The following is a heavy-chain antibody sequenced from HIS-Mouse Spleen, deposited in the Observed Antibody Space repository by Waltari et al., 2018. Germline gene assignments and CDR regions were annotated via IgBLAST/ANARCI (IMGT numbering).Heavy chain of an antibody. CDR3: ARDSWAYAIEYFQH. Sequence: QVQLQESGPGLVKPSETLSLTCTVSGYSISSGYYWGWIRQPPGKGLEWIGSIYHSGSTYYNPSLKSRVTISVYTSKNQFSLMLSSVTAADTAVYYCARDSWAYAIEYFQHWGQGTLVTVSS. J-gene: IGHJ1*01. CDR2: IYHSGST. D-gene: IGHD2-8*01. CDR1: GYSISSGYY. V-gene: IGHV4-38-2*02.